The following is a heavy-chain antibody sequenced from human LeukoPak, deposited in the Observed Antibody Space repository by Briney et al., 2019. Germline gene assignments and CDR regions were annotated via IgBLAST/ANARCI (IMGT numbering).Heavy chain of an antibody. Sequence: SETLSLTCAVSGGSISSYGYSWSWLPQPPGKGLEWIVYIYYSGRPNYNPSLKSRLTISVDTSKSQFSLKLSSVTAADTAVYYCATAYYGDYDYWGQGTLVTVSS. V-gene: IGHV4-61*08. CDR3: ATAYYGDYDY. CDR2: IYYSGRP. J-gene: IGHJ4*02. D-gene: IGHD4-17*01. CDR1: GGSISSYGYS.